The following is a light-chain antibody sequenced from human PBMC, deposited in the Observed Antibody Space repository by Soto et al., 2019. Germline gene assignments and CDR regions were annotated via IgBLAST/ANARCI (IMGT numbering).Light chain of an antibody. Sequence: DIVMTQSPDSLAVSLGERAPINCKSSQSVLYSSNNKNYLAWYQQKPGQPPKLLIYWASTRESGVPDRFSGSGSGTDFTLTISSLQAEDVAVYYCQQYYSNPLTFGGGTKVDIK. CDR3: QQYYSNPLT. V-gene: IGKV4-1*01. J-gene: IGKJ4*01. CDR2: WAS. CDR1: QSVLYSSNNKNY.